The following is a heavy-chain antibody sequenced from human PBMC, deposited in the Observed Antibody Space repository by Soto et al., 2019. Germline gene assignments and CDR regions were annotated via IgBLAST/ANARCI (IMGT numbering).Heavy chain of an antibody. J-gene: IGHJ6*04. CDR3: ARDLNV. V-gene: IGHV3-66*01. CDR2: TYSGSSS. CDR1: GFTVSSNY. Sequence: GGSLRLSCAASGFTVSSNYMCWVRQTPGKGLEWVSLTYSGSSSYNADSVKGRFTISTDNSKNTLYLQVNSLRAEDTGVYYCARDLNVWGKGTTVTVSS.